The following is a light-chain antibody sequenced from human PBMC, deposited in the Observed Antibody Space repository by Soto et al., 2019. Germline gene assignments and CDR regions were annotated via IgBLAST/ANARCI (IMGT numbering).Light chain of an antibody. V-gene: IGLV2-8*01. J-gene: IGLJ1*01. Sequence: QSALTQPPSASGSPGQSVTISCTGTSSDVGGYNYVSWYQHHPGKAPKLIIYEVYKRPSGVPDRFSGSKSGNTAALTGSGLQAEEEADYYCSSYVGTNRYVFGTGTKLTVL. CDR1: SSDVGGYNY. CDR3: SSYVGTNRYV. CDR2: EVY.